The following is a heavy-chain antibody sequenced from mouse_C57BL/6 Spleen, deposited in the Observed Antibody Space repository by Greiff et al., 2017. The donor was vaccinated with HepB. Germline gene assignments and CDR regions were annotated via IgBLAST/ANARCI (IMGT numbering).Heavy chain of an antibody. J-gene: IGHJ2*01. Sequence: EVKVVESGGGLVKPGGSLKLSCAASGFTFSDYGMHWVRQAPEKGLEWVAYISSGSSTIYYADTVKGRFTISRDNAKNTLFLQMTSLRSEDTAMYYCAGNWDGDFDYWGQGTTLTVSS. D-gene: IGHD4-1*01. V-gene: IGHV5-17*01. CDR1: GFTFSDYG. CDR3: AGNWDGDFDY. CDR2: ISSGSSTI.